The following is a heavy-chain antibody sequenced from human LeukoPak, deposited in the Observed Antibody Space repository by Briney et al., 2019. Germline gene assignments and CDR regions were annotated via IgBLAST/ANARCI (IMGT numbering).Heavy chain of an antibody. D-gene: IGHD6-13*01. J-gene: IGHJ6*03. CDR2: IYYSGST. CDR3: ARVHSSSWYLNPYYYYYYMDV. V-gene: IGHV4-39*07. CDR1: GGSISSSSHF. Sequence: NSSETLSLTCTVSGGSISSSSHFWGWIRQPPGKGLEWIGSIYYSGSTYYNPSLKSRVTISVDTSKNQFSLKLSSVTAADTAVYYCARVHSSSWYLNPYYYYYYMDVWGKGTTVTVSS.